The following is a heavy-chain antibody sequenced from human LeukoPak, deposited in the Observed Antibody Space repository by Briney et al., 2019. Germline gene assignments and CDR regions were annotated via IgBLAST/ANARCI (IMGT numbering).Heavy chain of an antibody. CDR3: ARGGSYTGQFYYFDY. Sequence: SQTLSLTCTVSGGSISSGSYYWSWIRQPAGKGLEWIGRIYTSGRTNYNPSLKSRVTISVDTSKNQFSLKLSSVTAADTAVYYCARGGSYTGQFYYFDYWGQGTLVTVSS. D-gene: IGHD1-26*01. CDR2: IYTSGRT. J-gene: IGHJ4*02. CDR1: GGSISSGSYY. V-gene: IGHV4-61*02.